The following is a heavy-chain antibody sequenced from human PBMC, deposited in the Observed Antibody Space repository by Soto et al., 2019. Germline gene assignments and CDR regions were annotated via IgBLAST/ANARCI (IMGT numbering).Heavy chain of an antibody. V-gene: IGHV3-23*01. J-gene: IGHJ4*02. CDR3: AKQQLGYIDY. Sequence: EXSLRLSSATSGFTFTTSVMTWVRQAPGQGLEWVSSIEGSGYTTYYADSVKGRFTISRDFSQNTVSLQMNGLRVEDSALYYCAKQQLGYIDYWGQGTLVTVSS. D-gene: IGHD6-13*01. CDR1: GFTFTTSV. CDR2: IEGSGYTT.